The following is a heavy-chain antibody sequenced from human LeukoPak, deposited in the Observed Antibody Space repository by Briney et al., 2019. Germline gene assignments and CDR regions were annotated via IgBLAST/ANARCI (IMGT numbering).Heavy chain of an antibody. D-gene: IGHD3-10*01. CDR3: AKDRWFGELLF. J-gene: IGHJ6*02. CDR1: GFTFSRYA. Sequence: GGSLRLSCAASGFTFSRYAMSWARQAPGKGLEWVSAISGSGGSTYYADSVKGRFTISRDNSKNTLYLQMNSLRAEDTAVYYCAKDRWFGELLFWGQGTTVTVPS. CDR2: ISGSGGST. V-gene: IGHV3-23*01.